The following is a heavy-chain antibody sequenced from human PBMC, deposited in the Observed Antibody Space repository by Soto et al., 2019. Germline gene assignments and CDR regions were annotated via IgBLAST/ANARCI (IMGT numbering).Heavy chain of an antibody. J-gene: IGHJ5*02. CDR3: ARKDSAEASFDP. CDR1: GYTFTTYA. CDR2: INGCNGNT. D-gene: IGHD2-15*01. Sequence: QVQLVQSGAEVKKPGASVKVSCKASGYTFTTYAIHWVRQAPGQRLEWMGWINGCNGNTKYSQKFQGRVAITRDTSASTAYMELSSLRSEDTAVYYCARKDSAEASFDPWGQGTLVTVSS. V-gene: IGHV1-3*01.